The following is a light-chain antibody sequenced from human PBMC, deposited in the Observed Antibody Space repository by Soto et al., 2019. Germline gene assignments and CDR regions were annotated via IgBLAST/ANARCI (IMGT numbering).Light chain of an antibody. CDR3: QQSYSTPPT. Sequence: DIQMTQSPSSLSASVRDRVTITCRASQSISSYLNWYQQKPGKAPKLLIYAASSLQSGVPSRFSGSGSRTDFTLTISSLQPEDFATYYCQQSYSTPPTFGGGTKVEIK. V-gene: IGKV1-39*01. CDR2: AAS. J-gene: IGKJ4*01. CDR1: QSISSY.